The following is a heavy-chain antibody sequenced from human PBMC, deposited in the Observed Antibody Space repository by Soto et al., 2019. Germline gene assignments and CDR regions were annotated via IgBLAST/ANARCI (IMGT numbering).Heavy chain of an antibody. CDR3: AAESGCSSTSCGIGYYYYYGMDV. V-gene: IGHV1-58*01. Sequence: SVKVSCRASGFTFTSSAVQWVRQARGQRLEWIGWIVVGSGNTNYAQKFQERVTITRDMSTSTAYMELSSLRSEDTAVYYCAAESGCSSTSCGIGYYYYYGMDVWGQGTTVTVSS. J-gene: IGHJ6*02. CDR2: IVVGSGNT. CDR1: GFTFTSSA. D-gene: IGHD2-2*01.